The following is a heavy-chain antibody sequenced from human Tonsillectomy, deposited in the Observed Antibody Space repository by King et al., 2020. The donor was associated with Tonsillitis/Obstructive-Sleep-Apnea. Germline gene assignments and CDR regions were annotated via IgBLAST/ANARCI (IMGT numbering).Heavy chain of an antibody. D-gene: IGHD3-10*01. CDR1: GFTFSSYG. CDR2: IWYDGSNK. J-gene: IGHJ4*02. V-gene: IGHV3-33*01. CDR3: ARDREYGSGSSFDY. Sequence: VQLVESGGGVVQPGRSLRLSCASSGFTFSSYGMHWVRQAPVKGLEWVAVIWYDGSNKYYADSVKGLFTISRDNSKNTLYLQMNSLRAEDTAVYYCARDREYGSGSSFDYWGQGTLVTVSS.